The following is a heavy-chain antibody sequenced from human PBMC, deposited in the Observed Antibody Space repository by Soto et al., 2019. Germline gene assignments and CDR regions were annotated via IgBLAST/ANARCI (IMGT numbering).Heavy chain of an antibody. D-gene: IGHD3-10*01. CDR3: ARDGVWFGELLTHAFDI. V-gene: IGHV4-30-4*01. CDR2: INYSGNT. J-gene: IGHJ3*02. CDR1: GGSISSGDYY. Sequence: SETLSLTCTVSGGSISSGDYYWSWIRQPPGKGLEWIGYINYSGNTYYNPSLESRATVSIDTSKNQFSLKLSSVTAADMAVYFCARDGVWFGELLTHAFDIWGQGTMVT.